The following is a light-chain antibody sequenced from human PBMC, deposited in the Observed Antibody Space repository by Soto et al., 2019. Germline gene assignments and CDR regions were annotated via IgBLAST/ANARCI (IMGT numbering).Light chain of an antibody. J-gene: IGKJ1*01. Sequence: DIQMTQSPCSLSASVGDRVTITCRASQSISSYLNWYQQKPGKAPKLLIYAASSLQSGVPSRFSGSGSGTDFTITISSLQPEEFATYYCQQSYSTPTFGQGTKVEIK. CDR3: QQSYSTPT. V-gene: IGKV1-39*01. CDR1: QSISSY. CDR2: AAS.